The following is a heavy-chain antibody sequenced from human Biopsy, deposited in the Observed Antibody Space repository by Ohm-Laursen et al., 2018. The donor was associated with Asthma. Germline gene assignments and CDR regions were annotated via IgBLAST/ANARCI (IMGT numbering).Heavy chain of an antibody. D-gene: IGHD1-26*01. CDR2: ITGSGGFT. CDR1: GFSFSNYG. V-gene: IGHV3-NL1*01. J-gene: IGHJ4*02. Sequence: SLRLSCTAFGFSFSNYGMHWVRQAPGKGLEWVSSITGSGGFTYYADSVKGRFTISRDNSRNTLHLEMNSLRAEDTAVYFCAKEVFPGWELRRGPDSWGQGTLVTVSS. CDR3: AKEVFPGWELRRGPDS.